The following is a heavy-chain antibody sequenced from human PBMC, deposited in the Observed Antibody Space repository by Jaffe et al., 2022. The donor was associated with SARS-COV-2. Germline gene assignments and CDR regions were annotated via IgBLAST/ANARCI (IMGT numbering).Heavy chain of an antibody. J-gene: IGHJ4*02. CDR1: GFTFSSYS. V-gene: IGHV3-21*01. CDR2: ISSSSSYI. D-gene: IGHD2-15*01. CDR3: ARGVVGNRRIDY. Sequence: EVQLVESGGGLVKPGGSLRLSCAASGFTFSSYSMNWVRQAPGKGLEWVSSISSSSSYIYYADSVKGRFTISRDNAKNSLYLQMNSLRAEDTAVYYCARGVVGNRRIDYWGQGTLVTVSS.